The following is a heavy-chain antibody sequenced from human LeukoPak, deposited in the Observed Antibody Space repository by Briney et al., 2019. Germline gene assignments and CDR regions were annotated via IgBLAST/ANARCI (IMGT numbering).Heavy chain of an antibody. J-gene: IGHJ6*02. Sequence: ASVNVSFKASGYTFTSYDINWVRQATAQGLEWMGCINPNSGNTGYAQKFQGRVTMTRNTSISTAYMELSSLRSEDTAVYYCARALRLPYYYYGMDVWGQGTTVTVSS. CDR3: ARALRLPYYYYGMDV. D-gene: IGHD5-12*01. V-gene: IGHV1-8*01. CDR1: GYTFTSYD. CDR2: INPNSGNT.